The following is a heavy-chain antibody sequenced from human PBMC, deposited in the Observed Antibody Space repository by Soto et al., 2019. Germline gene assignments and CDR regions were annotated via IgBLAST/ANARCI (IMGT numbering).Heavy chain of an antibody. CDR1: GWTFSSYA. V-gene: IGHV1-69*13. J-gene: IGHJ6*02. Sequence: SVKVSCKACGWTFSSYAISWVGQAAGQGREWMGGITPIFGTANYAQKFQGRVTITADESTSTAYMELSSLRSEDTAVYYCERLVVPDASRDVWGQVTTVTGS. CDR2: ITPIFGTA. CDR3: ERLVVPDASRDV. D-gene: IGHD2-2*01.